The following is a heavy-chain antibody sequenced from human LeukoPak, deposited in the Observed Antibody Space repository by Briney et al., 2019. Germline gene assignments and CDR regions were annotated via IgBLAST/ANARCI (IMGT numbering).Heavy chain of an antibody. CDR3: ARLWFGESNWDC. D-gene: IGHD3-10*01. CDR2: INPNSGGT. Sequence: ASVKVSCKASGYTFTGYYMHWVRQAPGQGLEWMGWINPNSGGTNYAQKFQGRVTMTRDTSISTAYMELSRLRSDDTAVYYCARLWFGESNWDCWGQGTLVTVSS. V-gene: IGHV1-2*02. J-gene: IGHJ4*02. CDR1: GYTFTGYY.